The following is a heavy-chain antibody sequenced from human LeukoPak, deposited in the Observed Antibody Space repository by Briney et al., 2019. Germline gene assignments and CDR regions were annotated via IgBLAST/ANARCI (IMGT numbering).Heavy chain of an antibody. CDR1: GYSFTTYW. CDR2: FNPGDSDI. J-gene: IGHJ3*02. V-gene: IGHV5-51*01. CDR3: ARHVSSSRVAFDI. Sequence: GESLKISCEVYGYSFTTYWLGWVRQMPGKGLEWMGTFNPGDSDIRYSPSFQGQVTISADKSISTAYLQWSSLKASDTAMYYCARHVSSSRVAFDIWGQGTMVTVSS. D-gene: IGHD2-2*01.